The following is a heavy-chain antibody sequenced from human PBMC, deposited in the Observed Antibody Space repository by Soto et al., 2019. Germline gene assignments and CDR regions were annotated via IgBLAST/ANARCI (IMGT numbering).Heavy chain of an antibody. D-gene: IGHD3-10*01. CDR1: EFTFSSYG. J-gene: IGHJ4*02. Sequence: PGGSLRLSCAASEFTFSSYGMHWVRQAPGKGLEWVALILSIGSSEYYADSVKDRFTISRDNSKNTLYLQMNSLRAEDTAIYYCAKDYGSGTYLLDNWGQGTQVTVS. V-gene: IGHV3-30*18. CDR2: ILSIGSSE. CDR3: AKDYGSGTYLLDN.